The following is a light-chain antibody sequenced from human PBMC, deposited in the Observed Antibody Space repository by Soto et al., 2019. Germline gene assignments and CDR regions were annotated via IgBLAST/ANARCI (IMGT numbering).Light chain of an antibody. CDR3: ASWDESLNAWV. Sequence: QSVLTQPPSASGTPGQYVTISCSGSSSNIGTNTVHWYQQLPGTAPRLLIYNDHQRPSGVPDRLSASKSGTSASLALTEVQSEDEGDYYCASWDESLNAWVFGGGTKLPVL. J-gene: IGLJ3*02. CDR1: SSNIGTNT. CDR2: NDH. V-gene: IGLV1-44*01.